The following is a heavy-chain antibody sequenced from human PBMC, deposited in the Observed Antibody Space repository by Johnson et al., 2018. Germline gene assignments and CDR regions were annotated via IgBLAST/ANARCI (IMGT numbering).Heavy chain of an antibody. Sequence: QVQLVQSGGGVVQPGRSLRLTCVASGFIFSRYGIHWVRQTPGKGLEWLAVVSNDGTYEYYADSVKGRFTISRDNSRNTVYLKINSLRVEDTSFYHCVKDHGAGRRGFIEYFDFWGQGTLVTVSS. J-gene: IGHJ4*02. D-gene: IGHD3-10*01. CDR1: GFIFSRYG. CDR2: VSNDGTYE. V-gene: IGHV3-30*18. CDR3: VKDHGAGRRGFIEYFDF.